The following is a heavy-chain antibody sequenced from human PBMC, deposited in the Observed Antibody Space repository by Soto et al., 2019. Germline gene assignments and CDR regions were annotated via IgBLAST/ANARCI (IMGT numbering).Heavy chain of an antibody. V-gene: IGHV4-31*03. Sequence: SGTLSLTCTVSGGSISSGGYYWSWIRQHPGKGLEWIGYIYYSGSTYYNPSLKSRVTISVDTSKNQFSLKLSSVTAADTAVYYCAREQSYCGGDCRYFDYWGQGTLVTVSS. D-gene: IGHD2-21*02. CDR2: IYYSGST. CDR3: AREQSYCGGDCRYFDY. CDR1: GGSISSGGYY. J-gene: IGHJ4*02.